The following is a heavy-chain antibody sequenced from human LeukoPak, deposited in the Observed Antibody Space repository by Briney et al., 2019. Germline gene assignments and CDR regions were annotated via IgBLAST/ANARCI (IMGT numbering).Heavy chain of an antibody. J-gene: IGHJ4*02. CDR1: GGSINSGDFY. CDR2: IYYSGST. D-gene: IGHD3-3*01. V-gene: IGHV4-30-4*08. CDR3: ARGSGVWSGLYYFDY. Sequence: PSGTLSLTCTVSGGSINSGDFYWSWIRLPPGKGLEWIGYIYYSGSTYYNPSLKSRVTISVDTSKNQFSLKLSSVTAADTAVYYCARGSGVWSGLYYFDYWGQGTLVTVSS.